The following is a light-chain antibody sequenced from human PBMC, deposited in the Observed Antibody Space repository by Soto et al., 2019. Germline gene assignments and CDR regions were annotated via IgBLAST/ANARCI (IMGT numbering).Light chain of an antibody. Sequence: IQMTQSPSSLSASGGDRVIITCRSDHSINNYLNWYQQRPGKVPKLLIYAASTLQSGVPSRFSGSGSGRVFTLTINSLQPEDFATYYCQQSYSTLGTFGRGTRVEI. CDR3: QQSYSTLGT. CDR1: HSINNY. V-gene: IGKV1-39*01. J-gene: IGKJ2*01. CDR2: AAS.